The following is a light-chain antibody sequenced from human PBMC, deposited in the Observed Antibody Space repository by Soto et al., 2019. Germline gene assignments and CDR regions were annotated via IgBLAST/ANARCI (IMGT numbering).Light chain of an antibody. V-gene: IGKV3-20*01. CDR2: GAL. Sequence: DIVLTQSPGTLSLSPGERATPSCMYSQTVSSRFLAWYQQKPGQAPRLLIYGALSRATGIPDRFSGSRSGTDCTLTISRLEPEDVALYYCQQYATSPLTLLGGTKVDIK. CDR1: QTVSSRF. CDR3: QQYATSPLT. J-gene: IGKJ4*01.